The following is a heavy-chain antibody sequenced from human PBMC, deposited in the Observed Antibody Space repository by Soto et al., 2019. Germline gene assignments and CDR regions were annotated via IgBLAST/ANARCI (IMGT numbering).Heavy chain of an antibody. V-gene: IGHV1-69*01. Sequence: QVQLVQSGAEVKKPGSSVKVSCKASGGTFSSYAISWVRQAPGQGLEWMGGILPIFGTANYAQKFQGRVTITADESTSTAYMELSSLRSEDTAVYYCARGRGYCSGVSCYSDYYYGIDVWGQGTTVTVSS. CDR1: GGTFSSYA. D-gene: IGHD2-15*01. CDR3: ARGRGYCSGVSCYSDYYYGIDV. J-gene: IGHJ6*02. CDR2: ILPIFGTA.